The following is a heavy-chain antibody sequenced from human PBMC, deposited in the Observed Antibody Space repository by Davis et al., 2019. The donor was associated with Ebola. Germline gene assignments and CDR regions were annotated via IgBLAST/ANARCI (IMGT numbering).Heavy chain of an antibody. Sequence: GGSLRLSCAASGFTFSDYYMSWIRQAPGKGLEWVSYISGTSTYTYYADSVKGRFTISRDNAKNSVYLQMNSLRADDTAVYFCAREGYTGYVRISGSYYADYWGQGTLVTVSS. CDR2: ISGTSTYT. D-gene: IGHD1-26*01. CDR3: AREGYTGYVRISGSYYADY. CDR1: GFTFSDYY. V-gene: IGHV3-11*06. J-gene: IGHJ4*02.